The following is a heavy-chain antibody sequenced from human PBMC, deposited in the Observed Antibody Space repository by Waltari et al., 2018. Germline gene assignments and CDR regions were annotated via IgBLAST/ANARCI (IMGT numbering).Heavy chain of an antibody. CDR2: INAGNRNT. CDR1: GYTFTSYA. Sequence: QVQLVQSGAEVKKPGASVKVSCKASGYTFTSYAMHWVRQAPGQRLEWMGWINAGNRNTKYSQKFQGRVTITRDTSASTAYMELSSLRSEDTAVYYCARGRGVLRSYDRPPPSLDWGQGTLVTVSS. D-gene: IGHD1-26*01. V-gene: IGHV1-3*01. CDR3: ARGRGVLRSYDRPPPSLD. J-gene: IGHJ4*02.